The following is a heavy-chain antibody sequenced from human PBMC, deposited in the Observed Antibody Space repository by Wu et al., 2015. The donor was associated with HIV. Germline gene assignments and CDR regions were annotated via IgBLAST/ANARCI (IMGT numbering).Heavy chain of an antibody. CDR1: GYTFTRFY. CDR2: INPSGGYT. V-gene: IGHV1-46*01. CDR3: ARVSRGFWSGHPWDYYYYYMDV. Sequence: QVQLVQSGAEVKKPGASVKVSCKASGYTFTRFYMHWVRRAPGQGLEWMGIINPSGGYTNYAQNFQGRVTMTRDTSTNTVYMELSSLRSEDTAVYYCARVSRGFWSGHPWDYYYYYMDVWGKGTTVTVSS. D-gene: IGHD3-3*01. J-gene: IGHJ6*03.